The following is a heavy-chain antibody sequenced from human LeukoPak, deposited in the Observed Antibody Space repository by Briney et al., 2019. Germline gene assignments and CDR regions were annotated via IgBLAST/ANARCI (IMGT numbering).Heavy chain of an antibody. CDR2: ISSSSSTI. V-gene: IGHV3-48*01. D-gene: IGHD2-2*01. CDR1: GFTFSSYS. Sequence: GGSLRLSCAASGFTFSSYSMNWVRQAPGKGLEWVSYISSSSSTIYYADSVKGRFTISRDNAKNTLYLQMNSLRAEDTAVYYCAKDREPEVVPAAIGWFDPWGQGTLVTVSS. CDR3: AKDREPEVVPAAIGWFDP. J-gene: IGHJ5*02.